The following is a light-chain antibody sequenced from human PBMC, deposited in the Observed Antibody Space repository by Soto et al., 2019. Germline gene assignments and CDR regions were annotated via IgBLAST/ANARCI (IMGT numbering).Light chain of an antibody. CDR3: ATWDDSRNAYV. V-gene: IGLV1-44*01. CDR1: SSNIGSNT. Sequence: SVLTQPPSASGTPGQRVTISASGSSSNIGSNTVTWYQQLPGTAPKLLIYSTDERPSGVPDRFSGSKSGTSASLAISGLQSEDEADYYCATWDDSRNAYVFGPGTKFAVL. CDR2: STD. J-gene: IGLJ1*01.